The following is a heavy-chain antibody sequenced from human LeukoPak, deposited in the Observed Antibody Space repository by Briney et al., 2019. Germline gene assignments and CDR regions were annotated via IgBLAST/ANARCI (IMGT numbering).Heavy chain of an antibody. D-gene: IGHD5-12*01. V-gene: IGHV3-30*03. CDR3: ATDLSGRQDY. CDR2: MSYGGQNE. CDR1: GLTFSGYD. Sequence: GGSLRLSCAASGLTFSGYDMHWVRQAPGKGPEWVAVMSYGGQNERYADSVKGRFTISRNNAGDTLFLQMNSLRAEDTGVYYCATDLSGRQDYWGQGTLVTVSS. J-gene: IGHJ4*02.